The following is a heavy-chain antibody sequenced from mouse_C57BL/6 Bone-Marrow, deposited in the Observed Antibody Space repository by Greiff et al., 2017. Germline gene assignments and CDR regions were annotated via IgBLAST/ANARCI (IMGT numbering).Heavy chain of an antibody. J-gene: IGHJ2*01. CDR2: ISSGSSTI. CDR3: ARGATLYYFDY. V-gene: IGHV5-17*01. CDR1: GFTFSDYG. D-gene: IGHD3-1*01. Sequence: EVMLVESGGGLVKPGGSLKLSCAASGFTFSDYGMHWVRQAPEKGLEWVAYISSGSSTIYYADTVKGRFTISRDHAKNTLFLQMTSLRAEDTAMYYCARGATLYYFDYWGQGTTLTVSS.